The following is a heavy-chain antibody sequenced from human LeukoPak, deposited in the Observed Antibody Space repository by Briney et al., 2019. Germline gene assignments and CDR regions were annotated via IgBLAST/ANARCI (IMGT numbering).Heavy chain of an antibody. CDR2: ISAYNGNT. J-gene: IGHJ6*02. CDR1: GYTFTSYG. D-gene: IGHD3-10*01. CDR3: ARVSGSPMVRGVIKYYYGMDV. V-gene: IGHV1-18*01. Sequence: ASVKVSCKASGYTFTSYGISWVRQAPGQGLEWMGWISAYNGNTNYAQKLQGRVTMTTDTSTSTAYMELRSLRSDDTAVYYCARVSGSPMVRGVIKYYYGMDVWGQGTTVTVSS.